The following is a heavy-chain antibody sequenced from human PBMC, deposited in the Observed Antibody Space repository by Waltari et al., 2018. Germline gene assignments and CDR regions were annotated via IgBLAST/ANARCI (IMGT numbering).Heavy chain of an antibody. J-gene: IGHJ6*03. V-gene: IGHV4-59*01. CDR2: IYDSWTT. CDR3: ARGTPSFYHYMDV. Sequence: QVLLHQWGSGLVKPSETLSVTCTVSGGSLSGFYGSWIRQSPGKGLEWIAFIYDSWTTKYNPSLKSRVTISVDTSKNRFTLKLGSATAADTALYYCARGTPSFYHYMDVWGKGTTVIVSS. CDR1: GGSLSGFY.